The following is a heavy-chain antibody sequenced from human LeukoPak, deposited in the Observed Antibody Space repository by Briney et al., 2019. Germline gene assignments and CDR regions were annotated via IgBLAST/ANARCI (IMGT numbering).Heavy chain of an antibody. V-gene: IGHV6-1*01. CDR3: ARGWRIRVPTYFDY. J-gene: IGHJ4*02. Sequence: SQTLSLTCAISGDSVSSNSAAWNWIRQSPSRGLEWLGRTYYRSKWYNDYAVSVKSRITTNPDTSKNQFSLQLNSVTPEDTAVYYCARGWRIRVPTYFDYWGQGTLVTVSS. CDR2: TYYRSKWYN. D-gene: IGHD2-15*01. CDR1: GDSVSSNSAA.